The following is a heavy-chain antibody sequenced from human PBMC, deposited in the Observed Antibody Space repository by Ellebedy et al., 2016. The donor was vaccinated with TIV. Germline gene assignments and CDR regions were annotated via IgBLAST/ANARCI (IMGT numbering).Heavy chain of an antibody. Sequence: KVSCKGSGYSFTSYWIGWVRQMPGKGLEWMGIIYPGDSDTRYSPSFQGQVTISADKSISTAYLQWSSLKASDTAMYYCARRVVSDPYPFGPDAFDIWGQGTMVTVSS. CDR1: GYSFTSYW. D-gene: IGHD3-16*01. V-gene: IGHV5-51*01. J-gene: IGHJ3*02. CDR2: IYPGDSDT. CDR3: ARRVVSDPYPFGPDAFDI.